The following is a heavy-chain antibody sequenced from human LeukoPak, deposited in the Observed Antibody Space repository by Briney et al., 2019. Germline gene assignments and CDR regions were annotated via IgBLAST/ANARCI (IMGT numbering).Heavy chain of an antibody. CDR3: ARDRWFGEFLPAHFEY. CDR1: GFTFSSYC. V-gene: IGHV3-48*01. J-gene: IGHJ4*02. D-gene: IGHD3-10*01. Sequence: GGSLRLSCAASGFTFSSYCMTWVRQAPGKGLEWVSYISGNSSTIYYADSVKGRFTISRDNAKNSLYLQMNSLRVEDTAFYYFARDRWFGEFLPAHFEYWGQGTLVTVSS. CDR2: ISGNSSTI.